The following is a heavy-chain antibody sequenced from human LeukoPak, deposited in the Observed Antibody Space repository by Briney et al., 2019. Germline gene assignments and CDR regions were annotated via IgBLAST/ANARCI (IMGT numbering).Heavy chain of an antibody. CDR3: ARVPANTATTNFDH. V-gene: IGHV1-2*02. D-gene: IGHD4-17*01. CDR1: GYTFTGYY. J-gene: IGHJ4*02. CDR2: INPNSGGT. Sequence: ASVKVSCKAFGYTFTGYYIHWVRQAPGQWLEWMGWINPNSGGTNYAQKFQGRVTMTRDTSISTAYMELSRLRSDDTAVYYCARVPANTATTNFDHWGQGTLVTVSS.